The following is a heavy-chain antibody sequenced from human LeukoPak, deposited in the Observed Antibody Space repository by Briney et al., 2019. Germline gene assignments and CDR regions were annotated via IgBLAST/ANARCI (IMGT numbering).Heavy chain of an antibody. D-gene: IGHD6-13*01. CDR1: GYTFTSYG. CDR3: ARSTSSSHFIAAADTPPHPGY. CDR2: INPSGGST. V-gene: IGHV1-46*01. Sequence: GASVKVSCKASGYTFTSYGISWVRQAPGQGLEWMGIINPSGGSTSYAQKFQGRVTMTRDTSTSTVYMELSSLRSEDTAVYYCARSTSSSHFIAAADTPPHPGYWGQGTLVTVSS. J-gene: IGHJ4*02.